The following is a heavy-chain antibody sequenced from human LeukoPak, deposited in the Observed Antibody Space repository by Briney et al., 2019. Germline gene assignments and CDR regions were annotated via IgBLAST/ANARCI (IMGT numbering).Heavy chain of an antibody. D-gene: IGHD3-3*01. J-gene: IGHJ6*02. V-gene: IGHV3-21*01. CDR2: ISSSSSYI. Sequence: GGSLRLSCAASGFTFSSYSMNWVRQAPGNRLEWVSSISSSSSYIYCADSVKGRFTISRDNAKNSLYLQMNSLRAEDTAVYYCARDYSIWSGYYTSNYYYYGMDVWGQGTTVTVSS. CDR1: GFTFSSYS. CDR3: ARDYSIWSGYYTSNYYYYGMDV.